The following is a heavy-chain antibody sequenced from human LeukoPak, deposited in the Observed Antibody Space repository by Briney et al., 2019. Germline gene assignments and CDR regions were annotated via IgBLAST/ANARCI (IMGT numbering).Heavy chain of an antibody. Sequence: ESLKIYRKGSGYSLTNYWLGWVRQMPGKGLEGMGIIYPGDSDTRYSPSFQGQVTISTDKSIHTPYLQWSSLKASDTTMYYCARRGYIREFDYWGQGTLVTVSS. CDR2: IYPGDSDT. J-gene: IGHJ4*02. D-gene: IGHD5-24*01. CDR3: ARRGYIREFDY. V-gene: IGHV5-51*01. CDR1: GYSLTNYW.